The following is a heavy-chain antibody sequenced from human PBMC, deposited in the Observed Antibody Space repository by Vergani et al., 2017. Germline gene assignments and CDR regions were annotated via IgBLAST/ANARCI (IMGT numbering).Heavy chain of an antibody. Sequence: QVQLVQSGAEVKKPGSSVKVSCKASGGTFSSYAISWVRQAPGQGLEWMGGIIPIFGTANYAQKFRGRVTLTTDASTSTAYMEVRSLTSDDTAVYYCARVAPSNSEVTPTAFDVWGQGTMVTVSS. CDR1: GGTFSSYA. V-gene: IGHV1-69*05. J-gene: IGHJ3*01. D-gene: IGHD1-1*01. CDR3: ARVAPSNSEVTPTAFDV. CDR2: IIPIFGTA.